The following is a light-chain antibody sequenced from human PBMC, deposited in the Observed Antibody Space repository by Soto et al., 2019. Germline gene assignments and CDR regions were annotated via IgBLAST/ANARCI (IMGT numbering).Light chain of an antibody. J-gene: IGKJ2*01. V-gene: IGKV3-15*01. Sequence: EIVLTQSPATLSVSPGEGATLSCRASQSVGTKLAWYQQKPGQAPSLLIFGVSTRAIGVPARFSGSGSATDFSLTISSLESEDFAVYYCQQYSDWPPAYTFGQGTQLEIK. CDR1: QSVGTK. CDR3: QQYSDWPPAYT. CDR2: GVS.